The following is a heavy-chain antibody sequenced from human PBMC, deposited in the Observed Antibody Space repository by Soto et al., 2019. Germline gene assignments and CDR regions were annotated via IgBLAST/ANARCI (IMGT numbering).Heavy chain of an antibody. CDR1: GFTFSSYA. D-gene: IGHD3-3*01. V-gene: IGHV3-23*01. CDR2: ISGSGGST. Sequence: GGSLRLSCAASGFTFSSYAMSWVRQAPGKGLEWVSAISGSGGSTYYADSVKGRFTISRDNSKNTLYLQMNSLRAEDTAVYYCAKGSYDFWSGYYGHYYYYYMDVWGKGTTVTVSS. CDR3: AKGSYDFWSGYYGHYYYYYMDV. J-gene: IGHJ6*03.